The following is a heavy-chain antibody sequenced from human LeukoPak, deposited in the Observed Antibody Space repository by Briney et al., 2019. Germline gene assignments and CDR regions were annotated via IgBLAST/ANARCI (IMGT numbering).Heavy chain of an antibody. D-gene: IGHD6-6*01. V-gene: IGHV3-7*02. Sequence: GGSLRLSCAASGFAFSSYWMSWVRQAPGKGLEWVASIKQDGSERYYLDSVKGRFTISRDNAKSSLYLQMNSLRDEDTAVYYCAKIAAPLGYFDFWGQGTLVTVSS. J-gene: IGHJ4*02. CDR1: GFAFSSYW. CDR3: AKIAAPLGYFDF. CDR2: IKQDGSER.